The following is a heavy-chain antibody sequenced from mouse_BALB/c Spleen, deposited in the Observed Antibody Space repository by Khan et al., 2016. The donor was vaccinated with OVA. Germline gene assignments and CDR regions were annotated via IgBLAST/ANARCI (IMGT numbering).Heavy chain of an antibody. Sequence: EVQLQESGPGLVKPSQSLSLTCTVTGYSITSDYAWNWIRQFPGNKLEWMGFISYSGSTSYNPSLKSQISITRDTSKNQFFLQLNSVTTEDTATYYCARWDYDAPNYWGQGTTLTVSS. CDR3: ARWDYDAPNY. V-gene: IGHV3-2*02. CDR2: ISYSGST. J-gene: IGHJ2*01. D-gene: IGHD2-4*01. CDR1: GYSITSDYA.